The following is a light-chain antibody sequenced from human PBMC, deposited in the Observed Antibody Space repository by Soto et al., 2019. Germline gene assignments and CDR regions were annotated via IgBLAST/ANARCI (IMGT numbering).Light chain of an antibody. CDR3: GTWDDSQTTWM. CDR2: KDD. V-gene: IGLV1-47*01. Sequence: QSVLTQPPSASGTPGQRVTISCSGSTANIGSNYVNWCQELPEAGPKLLIYKDDKRPSGVPDRFSASKSASSASLAISGLRSDDEATYFCGTWDDSQTTWMFGGGTKLTVL. CDR1: TANIGSNY. J-gene: IGLJ3*02.